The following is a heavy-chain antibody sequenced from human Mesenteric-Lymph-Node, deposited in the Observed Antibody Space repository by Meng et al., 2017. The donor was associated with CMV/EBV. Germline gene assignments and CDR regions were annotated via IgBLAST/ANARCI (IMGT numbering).Heavy chain of an antibody. V-gene: IGHV2-5*01. D-gene: IGHD1-7*01. J-gene: IGHJ5*02. CDR2: IYWNDDK. CDR3: AQRPRTGTSSWFDT. Sequence: SGPTLVKPTQTLTLTCTFSGFSLTTSGVGVGWIRQPPGKALEWLAVIYWNDDKRYNPSLERRLTITEDTSKNQVVLTMTNVDPVDTATYYCAQRPRTGTSSWFDTWGQGTLVTVSS. CDR1: GFSLTTSGVG.